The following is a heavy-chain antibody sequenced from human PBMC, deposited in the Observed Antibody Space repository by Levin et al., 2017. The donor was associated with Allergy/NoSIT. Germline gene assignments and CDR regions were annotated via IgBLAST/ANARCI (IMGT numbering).Heavy chain of an antibody. V-gene: IGHV1-69*04. Sequence: SVKVSCKASGGTFSSYAISWVRQAPGQGLEWMGRIIPILGIANYAQKFQGRVTITADKSTSTAYMELSSLRSEDTAVYYCARSDRGYYLPSHYYYGMDVWGQGTTVTVSS. J-gene: IGHJ6*02. D-gene: IGHD3-22*01. CDR2: IIPILGIA. CDR3: ARSDRGYYLPSHYYYGMDV. CDR1: GGTFSSYA.